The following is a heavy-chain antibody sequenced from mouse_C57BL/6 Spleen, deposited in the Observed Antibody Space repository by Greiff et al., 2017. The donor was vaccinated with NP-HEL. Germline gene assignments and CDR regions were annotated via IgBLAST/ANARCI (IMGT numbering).Heavy chain of an antibody. CDR1: GYTFTSYW. Sequence: QVQLQQPGAELVKPGASVKLSCKASGYTFTSYWMHWVKQRPGQGLEWIGMIHPNSGSTNYNEKFKSKATLTVDKSSSTAYMQLSSLTSEDSAVYDCARTPYYGSSYAMDYWGQGTSVTVSS. J-gene: IGHJ4*01. CDR2: IHPNSGST. V-gene: IGHV1-64*01. CDR3: ARTPYYGSSYAMDY. D-gene: IGHD1-1*01.